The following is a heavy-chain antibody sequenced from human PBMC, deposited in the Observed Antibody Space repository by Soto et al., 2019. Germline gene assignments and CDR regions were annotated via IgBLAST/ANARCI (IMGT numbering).Heavy chain of an antibody. V-gene: IGHV4-39*01. CDR3: ARPGVAYGLDV. Sequence: QLQLHESGPGLVKPSETLSLTCSVSGASITRSSYYWAWIRQPPGKGLEWIASIHSHSGSTYYDPSIKGRDLICVDTSKNPFSLNMSAVTAADTAVCYCARPGVAYGLDVWGQGTTVTASS. J-gene: IGHJ6*02. D-gene: IGHD2-8*01. CDR1: GASITRSSYY. CDR2: IHSHSGST.